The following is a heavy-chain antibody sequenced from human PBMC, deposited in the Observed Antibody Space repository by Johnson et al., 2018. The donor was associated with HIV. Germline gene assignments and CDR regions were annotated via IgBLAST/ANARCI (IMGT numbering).Heavy chain of an antibody. CDR3: ARERWGDYDSSGARGAFDI. V-gene: IGHV3-30*04. Sequence: VQLVESGGGVVQPGRSLRLSCAASGFTFSSYAMHWVRQAPGKGLEWVAVISYDGSNKYYADSVKGRFTISRDNSKNTLYLQMNSLRAEDTAVYYCARERWGDYDSSGARGAFDIWGQGTMVTVSS. CDR1: GFTFSSYA. CDR2: ISYDGSNK. J-gene: IGHJ3*02. D-gene: IGHD3-22*01.